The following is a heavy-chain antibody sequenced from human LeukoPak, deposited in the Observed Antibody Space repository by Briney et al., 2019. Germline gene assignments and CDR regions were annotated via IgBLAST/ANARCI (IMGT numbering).Heavy chain of an antibody. J-gene: IGHJ4*02. Sequence: GGSLRLSCAASGFTFSSYWMSWVRQAPGKGLEWVSYISSSSSTIYYADSVKGRFTISRDNAKNSLYLQMNSLRDEDTAVYYCARDACSSTSCVRFDYWGQGTLVTVSS. CDR3: ARDACSSTSCVRFDY. CDR1: GFTFSSYW. CDR2: ISSSSSTI. V-gene: IGHV3-48*02. D-gene: IGHD2-2*01.